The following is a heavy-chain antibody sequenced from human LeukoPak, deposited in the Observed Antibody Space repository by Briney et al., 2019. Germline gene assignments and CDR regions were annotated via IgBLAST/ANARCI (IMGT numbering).Heavy chain of an antibody. J-gene: IGHJ3*02. CDR1: GFTFSSHA. CDR2: VSSSGTKI. D-gene: IGHD4-23*01. V-gene: IGHV3-21*01. Sequence: GGSLRLSCAASGFTFSSHAMNWVRQAPGKGLEWVSSVSSSGTKIFYADSVRGRFTVSRDNAGNSLSLQMDSLRVEDTAVYYCTRVRSVGGNPHAFNIWGQGTMVTVSS. CDR3: TRVRSVGGNPHAFNI.